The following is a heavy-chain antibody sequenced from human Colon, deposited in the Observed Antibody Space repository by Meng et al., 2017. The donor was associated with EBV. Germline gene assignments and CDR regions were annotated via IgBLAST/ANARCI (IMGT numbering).Heavy chain of an antibody. CDR3: ARNGDYNPGLY. CDR2: IYQSGTT. CDR1: GDSISNNW. D-gene: IGHD4-17*01. Sequence: QVQLQESGPGLVKPSGTLSLTCAVSGDSISNNWWSWVRQPPGKGLEWIGEIYQSGTTNYNPSLRSRVTISVDKSKNQFSLQLTSVTAADTAVYYCARNGDYNPGLYWGQGTLVTVSS. J-gene: IGHJ4*02. V-gene: IGHV4-4*02.